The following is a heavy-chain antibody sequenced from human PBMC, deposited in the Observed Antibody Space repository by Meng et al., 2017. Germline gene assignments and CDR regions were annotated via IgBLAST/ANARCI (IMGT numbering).Heavy chain of an antibody. Sequence: GGSLRLSCAASGFTFSGSAMHWVRQASGKGLEWVGRIRSKANSYATAYAASVKGRFTISRDDSKNTAYLQMNSLKTEDTAVYYCTRNTPFEYYDSSGYYPNWGQGTLVTVSS. V-gene: IGHV3-73*01. D-gene: IGHD3-22*01. J-gene: IGHJ4*02. CDR1: GFTFSGSA. CDR3: TRNTPFEYYDSSGYYPN. CDR2: IRSKANSYAT.